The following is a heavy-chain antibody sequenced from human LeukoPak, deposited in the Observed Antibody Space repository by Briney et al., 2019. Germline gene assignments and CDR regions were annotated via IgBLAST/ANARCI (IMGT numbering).Heavy chain of an antibody. Sequence: GGSLRLSCTASGSTFTSYAMSWVRQAPGKGLEWVSVISGTGGSTNHADSVKGRFTISRDNSKNTLYLQMNSLRAEDTAVYYCAKESGDDSSGYYEVFDYWGQGTLVTVSS. CDR2: ISGTGGST. V-gene: IGHV3-23*01. CDR3: AKESGDDSSGYYEVFDY. CDR1: GSTFTSYA. J-gene: IGHJ4*02. D-gene: IGHD3-22*01.